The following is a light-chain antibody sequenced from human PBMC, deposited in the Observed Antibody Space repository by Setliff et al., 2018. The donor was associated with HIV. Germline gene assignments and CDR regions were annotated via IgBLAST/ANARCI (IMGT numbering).Light chain of an antibody. CDR3: CSFTSSNNEV. V-gene: IGLV2-14*03. Sequence: QSALTQPDSVSGSPGQSLTISCTGTTRNVGGGHGYVSWYQQHAGKAPKLLIFEVTKRPSGVSSRFSGSKSGSTASLTISGLQAEDEADYYCCSFTSSNNEVFGSGTKVTVL. CDR1: TRNVGGGHGY. CDR2: EVT. J-gene: IGLJ1*01.